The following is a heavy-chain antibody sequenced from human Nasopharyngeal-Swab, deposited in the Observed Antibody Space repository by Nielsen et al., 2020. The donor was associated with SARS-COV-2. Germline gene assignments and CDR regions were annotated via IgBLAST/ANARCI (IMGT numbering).Heavy chain of an antibody. CDR2: IYYSGST. CDR1: GGSISSYY. Sequence: ESLKISCTVSGGSISSYYWSWIRQPPGKGLEWIGYIYYSGSTNYNPSLKSRVTISVDTSKNQFSLKLSSVTAADTAVYYCARREWDYDMTDAFDIWGQGTMVTVSS. J-gene: IGHJ3*02. V-gene: IGHV4-59*13. D-gene: IGHD3-9*01. CDR3: ARREWDYDMTDAFDI.